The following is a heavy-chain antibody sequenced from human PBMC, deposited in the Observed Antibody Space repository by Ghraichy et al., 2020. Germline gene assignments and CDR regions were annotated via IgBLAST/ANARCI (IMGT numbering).Heavy chain of an antibody. V-gene: IGHV4-38-2*02. D-gene: IGHD1-26*01. CDR1: GYSISSTYY. J-gene: IGHJ1*01. CDR3: AREGAAATTGSYFQH. CDR2: VYHSGNT. Sequence: SETLSLTCTVSGYSISSTYYWAWIRQPPGKGLEWIGSVYHSGNTYYNPSLKSRITISVDTSKNQFSLKLSSVTAADTAAYYCAREGAAATTGSYFQHWGQGTLVTVSS.